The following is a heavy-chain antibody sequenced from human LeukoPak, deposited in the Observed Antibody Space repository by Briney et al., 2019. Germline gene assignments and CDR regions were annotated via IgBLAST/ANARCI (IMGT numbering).Heavy chain of an antibody. V-gene: IGHV1-2*02. CDR2: INPNSGGT. J-gene: IGHJ6*03. Sequence: ASVKVSCKASGYTFTGYYMHWVRQAPGQGLEWMGWINPNSGGTNYAQKLQGRVTMTTDTSTSTAYMELRSLRSDDTAVYYCARGSNWNDGSNYYYYMDVWGKGTTVTIPS. CDR3: ARGSNWNDGSNYYYYMDV. CDR1: GYTFTGYY. D-gene: IGHD1-1*01.